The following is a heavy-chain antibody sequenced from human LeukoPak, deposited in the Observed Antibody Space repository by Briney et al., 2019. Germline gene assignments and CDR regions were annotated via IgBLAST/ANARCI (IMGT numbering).Heavy chain of an antibody. CDR2: ISSSSSII. V-gene: IGHV3-11*01. CDR1: GFIFSDYY. CDR3: ARVEGDCSGGSCYYYYYYGMDV. Sequence: GGSLRLSCAASGFIFSDYYMSWIRQAPEKGLEWVSYISSSSSIIYYADSVKGRFTISRDNAKNSLYLQMNSLRVEDTAVYYCARVEGDCSGGSCYYYYYYGMDVWGQGTTVTVSS. J-gene: IGHJ6*02. D-gene: IGHD2-15*01.